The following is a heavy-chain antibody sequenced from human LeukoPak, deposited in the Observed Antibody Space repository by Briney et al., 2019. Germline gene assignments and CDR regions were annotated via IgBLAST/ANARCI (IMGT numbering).Heavy chain of an antibody. D-gene: IGHD5-24*01. CDR1: GGTFSSYA. Sequence: GASVKVSCKASGGTFSSYAISWVRQAPGQGLEWMGGIIPIFGTANYAQKFQGRVTITADESTSTAYMELSSLRSEDTAVYYCASPIGDAEMAAFDYWGQGTLVTVSS. V-gene: IGHV1-69*13. J-gene: IGHJ4*02. CDR2: IIPIFGTA. CDR3: ASPIGDAEMAAFDY.